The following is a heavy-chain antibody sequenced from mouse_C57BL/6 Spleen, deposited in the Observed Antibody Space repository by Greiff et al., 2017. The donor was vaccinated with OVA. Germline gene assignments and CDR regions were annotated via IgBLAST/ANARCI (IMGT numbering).Heavy chain of an antibody. D-gene: IGHD1-1*01. CDR1: GFTFSDYG. CDR3: ARRGYGRSQRIYFDY. Sequence: EVKLMESGGGLVKPGGSLKLSCAASGFTFSDYGMHWVRQAPEKGLEWVAYISSGSSTIYYADKVKGRSTISRDNAKNTLYLQMPSLRSEDTTVYYCARRGYGRSQRIYFDYWGQGTTVTVSS. V-gene: IGHV5-17*01. J-gene: IGHJ2*01. CDR2: ISSGSSTI.